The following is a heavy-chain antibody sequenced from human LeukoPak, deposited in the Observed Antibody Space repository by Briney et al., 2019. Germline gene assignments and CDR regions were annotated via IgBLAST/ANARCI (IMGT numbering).Heavy chain of an antibody. Sequence: PGGSLRLSWAGSGFTFDNYAMHWVRQAPGKGLEWVAVIWHDATKTYYVDSVKGRFTISRDNSKNTLYLQMTRLRAEDTAVYYCARTMFDFWSARYPLAFNYWGQGTPVTVSS. CDR2: IWHDATKT. CDR1: GFTFDNYA. D-gene: IGHD3-3*01. J-gene: IGHJ4*02. V-gene: IGHV3-30*04. CDR3: ARTMFDFWSARYPLAFNY.